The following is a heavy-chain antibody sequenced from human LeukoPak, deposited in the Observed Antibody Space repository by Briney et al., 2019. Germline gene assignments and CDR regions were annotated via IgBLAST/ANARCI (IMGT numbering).Heavy chain of an antibody. CDR3: ARGPPGDY. V-gene: IGHV3-30*14. J-gene: IGHJ4*02. Sequence: GGSLRLSCAASGFTFSSYAMHWVRQAPGKGLEWVALISYDGSNKYYADSVKGRFTISRDNSKNTLYLQMNSLRAEDTAVYYCARGPPGDYWGQGTLVTVSS. CDR1: GFTFSSYA. CDR2: ISYDGSNK.